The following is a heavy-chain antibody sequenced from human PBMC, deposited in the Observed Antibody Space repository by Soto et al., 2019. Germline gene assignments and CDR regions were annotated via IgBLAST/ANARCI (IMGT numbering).Heavy chain of an antibody. Sequence: ESLKISCKASGYSFTNYWIGWVRQMPGKGLEWVGIIYPGDSYTRYSPSFQGQVTISVDNSINTAYLQWSSLKASDTAMYYCARHFYDYLDYGGRGTLVTVSS. J-gene: IGHJ4*02. CDR2: IYPGDSYT. CDR3: ARHFYDYLDY. D-gene: IGHD3-16*01. CDR1: GYSFTNYW. V-gene: IGHV5-51*01.